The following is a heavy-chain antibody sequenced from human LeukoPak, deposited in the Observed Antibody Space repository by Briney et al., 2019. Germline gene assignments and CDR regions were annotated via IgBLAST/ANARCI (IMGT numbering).Heavy chain of an antibody. Sequence: SETLSLTCLVSGYSISSGYHWGWIRQPPGKGLDWIGSIYRSGITYYNPSLKSRVTISVDTSKNQFSLKLSSVTAADTAVYYCARRDWTFDIWGQGTMVTASS. CDR2: IYRSGIT. D-gene: IGHD2-21*02. CDR3: ARRDWTFDI. CDR1: GYSISSGYH. J-gene: IGHJ3*02. V-gene: IGHV4-38-2*01.